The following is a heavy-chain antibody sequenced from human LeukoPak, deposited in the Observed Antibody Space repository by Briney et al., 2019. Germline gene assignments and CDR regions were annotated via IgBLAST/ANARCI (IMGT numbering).Heavy chain of an antibody. CDR2: IIPIFGTA. Sequence: ASVKVSCKPSGYTFTTYGINWVRQAPGQGLEWMGGIIPIFGTANYAQKFQGRVTITADESTSTAYMELSSLRSEDTAVYYCARARAAAGIRLVAWGQGTLVTVSS. CDR1: GYTFTTYG. J-gene: IGHJ5*02. D-gene: IGHD6-13*01. V-gene: IGHV1-69*13. CDR3: ARARAAAGIRLVA.